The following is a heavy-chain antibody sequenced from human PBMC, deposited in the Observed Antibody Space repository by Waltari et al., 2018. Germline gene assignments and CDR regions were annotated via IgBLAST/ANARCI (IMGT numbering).Heavy chain of an antibody. Sequence: EVQLVESGGGLVQPGGSLRLSCAASGFTFRSYEMNWVRQAPGKGLEWVSYISSSGSPIYYADSVKGRFTISRDNAKSSLYLQMNSLRAEDTAVYYCAREVASAGTDYYFDYWGQGTLVTVSS. D-gene: IGHD6-13*01. V-gene: IGHV3-48*03. CDR3: AREVASAGTDYYFDY. J-gene: IGHJ4*02. CDR2: ISSSGSPI. CDR1: GFTFRSYE.